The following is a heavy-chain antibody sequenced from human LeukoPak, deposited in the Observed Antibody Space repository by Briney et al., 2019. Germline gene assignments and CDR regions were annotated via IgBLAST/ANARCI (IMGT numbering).Heavy chain of an antibody. CDR3: VSPRGFSYGYFDY. CDR2: IYYSKNT. V-gene: IGHV4-39*01. J-gene: IGHJ4*02. Sequence: SETLSLTCTVSGGSISSSSAYWGWIRQPPGKGLEWIGSIYYSKNTYYNPSLKSRVTISADTSKNQFSPTLGSVSATDTAVYYCVSPRGFSYGYFDYWGQGTLVTVSS. D-gene: IGHD5-18*01. CDR1: GGSISSSSAY.